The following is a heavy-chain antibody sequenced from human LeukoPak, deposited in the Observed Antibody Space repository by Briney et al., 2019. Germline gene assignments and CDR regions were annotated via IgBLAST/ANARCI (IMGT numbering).Heavy chain of an antibody. CDR3: ARVGYNYLYYFDY. CDR2: IKQDGSEK. D-gene: IGHD5-24*01. J-gene: IGHJ4*02. Sequence: GGSLRLSCAASGFTFSSYWMSWVRQAPGKGLEWVANIKQDGSEKYYVDSVKGRFTISRDNAKNSLYLQMNSLRAEDTAVYYCARVGYNYLYYFDYWGQGTLVTVSS. V-gene: IGHV3-7*01. CDR1: GFTFSSYW.